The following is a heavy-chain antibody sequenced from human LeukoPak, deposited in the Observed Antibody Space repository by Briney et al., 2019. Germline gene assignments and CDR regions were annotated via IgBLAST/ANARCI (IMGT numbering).Heavy chain of an antibody. D-gene: IGHD1-26*01. CDR1: GFTFSSYN. CDR3: ARDGTGSGSYLGIDY. CDR2: ISSSSSYI. V-gene: IGHV3-21*01. J-gene: IGHJ4*02. Sequence: GGSLRLFCAASGFTFSSYNMHGARHARGKGLECGSSISSSSSYIYYADSVKGRFTISRDNAKNSLYLQMNSLRAEDTAVYYCARDGTGSGSYLGIDYWGQGTLVTVSS.